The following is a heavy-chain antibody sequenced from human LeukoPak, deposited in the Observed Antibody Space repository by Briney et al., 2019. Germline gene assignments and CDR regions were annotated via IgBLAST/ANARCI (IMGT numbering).Heavy chain of an antibody. D-gene: IGHD1-26*01. CDR2: IYYSGST. CDR1: GGSISSYY. Sequence: SETLSLTCTVSGGSISSYYWSWIRQPPGKGLEWIGYIYYSGSTNCNPSLKSRVTISVDTSKNQFSLKLSSVTAADTAVYYCARHVGLSGSYGYWGQGTLVTVSS. J-gene: IGHJ4*02. V-gene: IGHV4-59*08. CDR3: ARHVGLSGSYGY.